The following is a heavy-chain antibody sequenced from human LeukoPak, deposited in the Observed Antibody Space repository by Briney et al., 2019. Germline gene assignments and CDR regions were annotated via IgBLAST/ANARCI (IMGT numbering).Heavy chain of an antibody. CDR2: ISNNGGYT. J-gene: IGHJ4*02. CDR3: AKQLGYCSDGSCYFPY. V-gene: IGHV3-23*01. Sequence: PGGSLRLSCAASGFTFSSSAMSWVRQAPGKGLEWVSAISNNGGYTYYADSVQGRFTISRDNSKSTLCLQMNSLRAEDTAVYYCAKQLGYCSDGSCYFPYWGQGTLVTVFS. D-gene: IGHD2-15*01. CDR1: GFTFSSSA.